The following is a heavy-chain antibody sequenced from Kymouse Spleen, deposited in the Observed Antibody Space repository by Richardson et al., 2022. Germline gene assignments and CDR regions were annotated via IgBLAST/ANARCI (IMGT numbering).Heavy chain of an antibody. D-gene: IGHD3-9*01. CDR1: GGSFSGYY. CDR2: INHSGST. J-gene: IGHJ4*02. Sequence: QVQLQQWGAGLLKPSETLSLTCAVYGGSFSGYYWSWIRQPPGKGLEWIGEINHSGSTNYNPSLKSRVTISVDTSKNQFSLKLSSVTAADTAVYYCARGGYYDILTGYVFDYWGQGTLVTVSS. CDR3: ARGGYYDILTGYVFDY. V-gene: IGHV4-34*01.